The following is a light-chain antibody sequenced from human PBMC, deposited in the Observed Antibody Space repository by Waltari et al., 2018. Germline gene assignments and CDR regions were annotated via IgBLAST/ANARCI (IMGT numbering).Light chain of an antibody. CDR2: DVS. Sequence: QSALTQPASVSGSPGQSITISCTGTSSDVGGYNYVSWYQQHPGKATKLMIYDVSKRPSGGSNRFSGSKSGNTASLTISGLQAEDEADYYCSSYTSSSTFGGGTKLTVL. CDR1: SSDVGGYNY. V-gene: IGLV2-14*01. CDR3: SSYTSSST. J-gene: IGLJ2*01.